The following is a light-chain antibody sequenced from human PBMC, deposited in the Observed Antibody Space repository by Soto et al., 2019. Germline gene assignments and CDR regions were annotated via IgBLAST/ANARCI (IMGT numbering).Light chain of an antibody. V-gene: IGLV2-14*03. J-gene: IGLJ1*01. CDR2: DVS. CDR3: SSYTTSHPPYI. Sequence: LRASVTGSLGQLGAIFCSGTSRDDGGYNYVSWYQQHPGKAPKLMIYDVSNRPSGVSNRFSGSKSGNTDSLTISGLQSVDEANYYCSSYTTSHPPYIFGAGTKVTV. CDR1: SRDDGGYNY.